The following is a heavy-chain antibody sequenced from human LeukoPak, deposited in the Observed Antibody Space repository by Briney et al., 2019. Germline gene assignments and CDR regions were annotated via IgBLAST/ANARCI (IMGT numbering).Heavy chain of an antibody. CDR2: INPNSGGT. V-gene: IGHV1-2*02. D-gene: IGHD6-13*01. Sequence: ASVKVSCKASGYTFTGYYMHWVRQAPGQGLEWMGWINPNSGGTNYAQKFQGRVTMTRDTSISTAYMELRSLRSDDTAVYYCARDEQQPYYYYYMDVWGKGTTVTVSS. CDR1: GYTFTGYY. CDR3: ARDEQQPYYYYYMDV. J-gene: IGHJ6*03.